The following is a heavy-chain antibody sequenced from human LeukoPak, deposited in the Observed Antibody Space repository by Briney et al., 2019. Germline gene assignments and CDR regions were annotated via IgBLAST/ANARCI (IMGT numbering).Heavy chain of an antibody. V-gene: IGHV4-38-2*02. J-gene: IGHJ3*02. CDR1: GYSISSGYY. D-gene: IGHD2-8*02. CDR2: IYHSGSA. Sequence: SETLSLTCTVSGYSISSGYYWGWIRPPPGKGLEWIASIYHSGSAYQNASLKSRVTISVDTSKNLFSLKLSSVTAADTAVYYCARDLVWFEGHNYRSGGFDIWGQGTMVTVSS. CDR3: ARDLVWFEGHNYRSGGFDI.